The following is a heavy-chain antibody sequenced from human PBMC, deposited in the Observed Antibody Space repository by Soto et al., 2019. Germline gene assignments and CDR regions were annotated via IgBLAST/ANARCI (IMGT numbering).Heavy chain of an antibody. D-gene: IGHD2-15*01. J-gene: IGHJ4*02. CDR3: ARGVGPSDY. V-gene: IGHV3-33*01. CDR1: GFGFSIYG. Sequence: PGGSLRLACAASGFGFSIYGMHWVRQAPGKGLEWVAVIWNDGSNKYYADSVKGRLTISRDNSKNTLFLQMNSLRCEVTAVYYCARGVGPSDYWRQGPLVTVS. CDR2: IWNDGSNK.